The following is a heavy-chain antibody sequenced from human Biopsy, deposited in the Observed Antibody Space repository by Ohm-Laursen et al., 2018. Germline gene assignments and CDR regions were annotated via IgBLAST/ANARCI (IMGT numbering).Heavy chain of an antibody. V-gene: IGHV1-24*01. CDR3: AGDINNWNVNY. J-gene: IGHJ4*02. CDR2: FAPENGKT. D-gene: IGHD1-20*01. CDR1: GATFSNYA. Sequence: GASVKVSCKASGATFSNYAINWLRQAPGKGLEWMGGFAPENGKTIYAQKFQGRVTMTEDTSTDTAYMELSNLRSEDTAVYYCAGDINNWNVNYWGQGTLVIVSS.